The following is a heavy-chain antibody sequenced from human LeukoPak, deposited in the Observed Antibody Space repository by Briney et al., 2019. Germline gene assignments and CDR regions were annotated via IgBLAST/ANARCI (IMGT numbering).Heavy chain of an antibody. CDR2: IRSKANSYAT. CDR3: TRIGPALQDGYCGGDCPVYPGFDY. V-gene: IGHV3-73*01. CDR1: GFTFSGSA. D-gene: IGHD2-21*02. Sequence: GGSLRLSCAASGFTFSGSAMHWVRQASGKGLEWVGRIRSKANSYATAYAASVKGRFTISRDDSKNTAYLQMNSLKTGDTAVYYCTRIGPALQDGYCGGDCPVYPGFDYWGQGTLVTVSS. J-gene: IGHJ4*02.